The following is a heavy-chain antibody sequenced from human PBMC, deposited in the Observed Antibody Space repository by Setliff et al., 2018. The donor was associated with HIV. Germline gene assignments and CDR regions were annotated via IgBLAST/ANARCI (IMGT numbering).Heavy chain of an antibody. V-gene: IGHV4-34*01. J-gene: IGHJ6*03. D-gene: IGHD6-13*01. Sequence: ETLSLTCAVYGGSLSGYHWSWIRQSPEKGLEWIGEINHSGSTNYNPSLKSRVTMSVDTSKNQFSLKLSSVTAADTAVYYCSRQQLDGFRYKYYYMDVWGKGTTVTVSS. CDR2: INHSGST. CDR3: SRQQLDGFRYKYYYMDV. CDR1: GGSLSGYH.